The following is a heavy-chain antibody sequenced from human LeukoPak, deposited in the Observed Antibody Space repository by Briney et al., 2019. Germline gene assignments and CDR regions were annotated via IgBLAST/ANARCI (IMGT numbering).Heavy chain of an antibody. J-gene: IGHJ6*04. V-gene: IGHV3-30*18. CDR1: GFTFSSYG. CDR2: ISYDGSNK. D-gene: IGHD6-13*01. Sequence: GRSLRLSCAASGFTFSSYGMHWVRQAPGKGLEWVAVISYDGSNKYYADSVKGRFTISRDNSKNTLYLQMNSLRAEDTAVYYRAKAVYSSSWTGVYYYYGMDVWGKGTTVTVSS. CDR3: AKAVYSSSWTGVYYYYGMDV.